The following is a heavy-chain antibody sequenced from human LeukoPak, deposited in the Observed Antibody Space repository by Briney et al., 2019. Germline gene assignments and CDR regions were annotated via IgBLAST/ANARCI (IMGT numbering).Heavy chain of an antibody. D-gene: IGHD4-17*01. CDR3: ARGVSTPSDTGDYGGGYYYFDN. J-gene: IGHJ4*02. CDR2: INDVRSS. V-gene: IGHV4-34*01. CDR1: GGSLSNYQ. Sequence: KPSETLSLTCAVNGGSLSNYQWTWIRQSPEKGLEWIGKINDVRSSNYNPSLKSRVAVSLEAPKNQFSLELRSVTAADTAVYYCARGVSTPSDTGDYGGGYYYFDNWGQGILVTVSS.